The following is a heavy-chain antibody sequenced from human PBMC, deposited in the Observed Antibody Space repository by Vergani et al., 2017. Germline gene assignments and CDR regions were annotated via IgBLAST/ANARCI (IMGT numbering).Heavy chain of an antibody. CDR1: GYTFPSYG. Sequence: QVQLVQSGAEVKKPGASVKVSCKASGYTFPSYGISWVRQAPGQGLEWMGWISAYNGNTNYAQKLQGRVTMTTDTSTSTAYMELRSLRSDNTAVYYCARYYGSGSYYPYGMDVWGQGTTVTVSS. CDR2: ISAYNGNT. J-gene: IGHJ6*02. V-gene: IGHV1-18*01. CDR3: ARYYGSGSYYPYGMDV. D-gene: IGHD3-10*01.